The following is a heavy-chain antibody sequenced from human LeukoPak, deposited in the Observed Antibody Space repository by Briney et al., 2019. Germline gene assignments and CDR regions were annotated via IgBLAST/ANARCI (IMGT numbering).Heavy chain of an antibody. CDR2: ISAYNGKT. J-gene: IGHJ1*01. Sequence: ASVKVSCKASGYTFTSYGISWVRQAPGQGGEWMGWISAYNGKTNYAQKLQGRVTMTTDTSTSTAYMELRSLRSDDTAVYYCARDSPQYGLEYFQHWGQGTLVTVSS. V-gene: IGHV1-18*01. CDR3: ARDSPQYGLEYFQH. D-gene: IGHD4-17*01. CDR1: GYTFTSYG.